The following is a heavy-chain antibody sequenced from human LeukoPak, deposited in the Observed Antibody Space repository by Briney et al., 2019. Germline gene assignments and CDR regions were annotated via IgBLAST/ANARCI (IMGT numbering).Heavy chain of an antibody. Sequence: GGSLRLSCAASGFTFSSYAMSWVRQAPGRGLEWVSGISGSGGSTYYADSVKGRFTISRDNSKNTLYLQMNSLRADDTAVYYCAKERSTDVAAAVNYWGQGTPITVSS. CDR1: GFTFSSYA. D-gene: IGHD6-13*01. J-gene: IGHJ4*02. CDR3: AKERSTDVAAAVNY. CDR2: ISGSGGST. V-gene: IGHV3-23*01.